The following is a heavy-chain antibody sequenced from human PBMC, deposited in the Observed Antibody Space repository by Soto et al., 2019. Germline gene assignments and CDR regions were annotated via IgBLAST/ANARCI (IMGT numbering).Heavy chain of an antibody. V-gene: IGHV1-18*01. CDR1: GYTFTSYG. CDR2: ISAYNGNT. Sequence: GASVKVSCKASGYTFTSYGISWVRQAPGQGLEWMGWISAYNGNTNYAQKLQGRVTMTTDTSTSAAYMELRSLRSDDTAVYYCARAISSIAARPSDYWGQGTLVTVSS. CDR3: ARAISSIAARPSDY. D-gene: IGHD6-6*01. J-gene: IGHJ4*02.